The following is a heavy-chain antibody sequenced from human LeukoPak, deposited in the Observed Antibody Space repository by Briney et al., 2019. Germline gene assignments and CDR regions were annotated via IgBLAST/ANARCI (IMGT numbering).Heavy chain of an antibody. D-gene: IGHD3-10*01. J-gene: IGHJ5*02. CDR2: ISYSGST. CDR3: ARSLGSGDFPPYTWFDP. V-gene: IGHV4-59*12. CDR1: GGSISSYY. Sequence: PSETLSLTCTVSGGSISSYYWSWIRQPPGKGLEWIGYISYSGSTNYNPSLKSRVTISVDTSKNKFSLRLSSVTAADTAVYYCARSLGSGDFPPYTWFDPWGQGTLVTVSS.